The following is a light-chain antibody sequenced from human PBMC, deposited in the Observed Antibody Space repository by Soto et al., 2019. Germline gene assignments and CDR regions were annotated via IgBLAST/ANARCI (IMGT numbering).Light chain of an antibody. CDR3: LQYHNLWA. CDR2: RAS. Sequence: IVMTQSPATLSVSPGERATLSCRASQNIYSNVAWYQQRHGQAPRLLIYRASTRATGIPARFSGSGAGTEFTLTSSSLQSDDFTFYSCLQYHNLWAFGQGTKVEIK. V-gene: IGKV3-15*01. J-gene: IGKJ1*01. CDR1: QNIYSN.